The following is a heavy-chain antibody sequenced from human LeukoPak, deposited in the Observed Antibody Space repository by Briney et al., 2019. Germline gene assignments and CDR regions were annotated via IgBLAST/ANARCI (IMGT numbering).Heavy chain of an antibody. CDR2: ISRSGSTI. CDR3: ERERSSSWYTQQADYYYYGMDV. CDR1: GFTFSDYY. V-gene: IGHV3-11*01. Sequence: GGSLRLSCAASGFTFSDYYMGWIRQAPGKGLEWVSYISRSGSTIYYADSVKGRFTISRDNAKNSLYLQMNSLRAEDTAVYYCERERSSSWYTQQADYYYYGMDVWGQGTTVTVSS. J-gene: IGHJ6*02. D-gene: IGHD6-13*01.